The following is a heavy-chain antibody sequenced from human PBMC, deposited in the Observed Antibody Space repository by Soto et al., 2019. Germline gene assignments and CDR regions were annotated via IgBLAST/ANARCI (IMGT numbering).Heavy chain of an antibody. CDR3: ERLRIATNNYKWFDP. J-gene: IGHJ5*02. CDR2: IYYSGST. V-gene: IGHV4-31*03. D-gene: IGHD2-21*01. Sequence: SETLSLTCTVSGGSISSGGYYWSWIRQHPGKGLEWIGYIYYSGSTYYNPSLKSRVTISVDTSKNQFSLKLRLVTAADTAVYYCERLRIATNNYKWFDPWGQGTLVTVSS. CDR1: GGSISSGGYY.